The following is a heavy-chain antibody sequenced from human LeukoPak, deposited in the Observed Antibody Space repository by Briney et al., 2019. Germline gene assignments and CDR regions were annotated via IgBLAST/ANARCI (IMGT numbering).Heavy chain of an antibody. V-gene: IGHV3-48*04. J-gene: IGHJ4*02. CDR2: ISSSSGAI. CDR1: EFTFSSYS. CDR3: ARVLPYDSSGYYIGYFDY. D-gene: IGHD3-22*01. Sequence: GGSLRLSCAASEFTFSSYSMNWVRQAPGRGLEWVSYISSSSGAIYYADSVKGRFTISRDNAKNSLYLQMNSLRAEDTAVYYCARVLPYDSSGYYIGYFDYWGQGTLVTVSS.